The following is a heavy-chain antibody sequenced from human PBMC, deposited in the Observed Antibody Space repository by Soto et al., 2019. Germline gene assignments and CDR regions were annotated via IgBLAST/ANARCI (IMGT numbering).Heavy chain of an antibody. CDR2: IDYRGST. CDR1: GDSTNTSTYD. V-gene: IGHV4-39*01. J-gene: IGHJ5*02. CDR3: SRRAPEGFDP. Sequence: SGTLSLTCAVSGDSTNTSTYDWGWIRQPPGKGLEWIGSIDYRGSTYHNPSLKSRVTISVDTSKNQFSLKLSSVTASDTAFYYCSRRAPEGFDPWGQGTLVTVSS.